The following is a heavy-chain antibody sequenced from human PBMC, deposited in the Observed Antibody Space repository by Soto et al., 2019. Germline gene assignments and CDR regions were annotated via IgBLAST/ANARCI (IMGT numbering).Heavy chain of an antibody. CDR2: VSPTGDTV. CDR1: GFRFEQYV. V-gene: IGHV3-9*01. Sequence: VQVVASGGGLVQPGRSLRLSCAVSGFRFEQYVMHWVRQAPGKGLECVSTVSPTGDTVAYAASVEGRFTVSRDNAKNSLYLQMNSLNVDHTAFYYCLKDAPNGSIDAWGQGTLVTVSS. CDR3: LKDAPNGSIDA. J-gene: IGHJ5*02. D-gene: IGHD2-8*01.